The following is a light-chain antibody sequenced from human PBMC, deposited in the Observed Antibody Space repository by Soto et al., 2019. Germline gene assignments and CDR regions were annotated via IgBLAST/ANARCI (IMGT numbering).Light chain of an antibody. CDR1: SSNIGSNY. J-gene: IGLJ1*01. CDR3: GSWDSSLSAYV. V-gene: IGLV1-47*01. Sequence: QAVVTQPPSASGTPGQRVTISCSGSSSNIGSNYVYWYHQLPGTAPKLVIYRNNQRPSGVPDRISGSKSGTSASLAISGLRSDDEADYYCGSWDSSLSAYVFGTGTKLTVL. CDR2: RNN.